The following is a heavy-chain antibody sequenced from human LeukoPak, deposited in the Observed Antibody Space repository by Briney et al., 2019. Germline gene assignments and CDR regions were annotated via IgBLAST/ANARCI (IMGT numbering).Heavy chain of an antibody. CDR3: ARDDFWTGYLGYFHH. CDR2: IWYDGSNK. J-gene: IGHJ1*01. Sequence: GRSLRLSCAASGFTFSSYAMHWVRQAPGKGLEWVAVIWYDGSNKYYADSVEGRFTISKDNSKNTLYLQMNSLRVEDTAAYYCARDDFWTGYLGYFHHWGQGTLVTVSS. CDR1: GFTFSSYA. V-gene: IGHV3-33*08. D-gene: IGHD3/OR15-3a*01.